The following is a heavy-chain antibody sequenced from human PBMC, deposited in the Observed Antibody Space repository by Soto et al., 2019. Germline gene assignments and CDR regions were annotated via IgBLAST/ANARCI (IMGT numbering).Heavy chain of an antibody. CDR3: AGVYYGDNSVNNC. CDR2: ASYDGNNK. Sequence: QVHLVESGGGVFQPGKSLRLFCAASGLTFTNNAMSWVRRAPGKGREWVAAASYDGNNKYYADSVKGRFTISRDNSKNTLDLQMNSLRPEDTAVYYCAGVYYGDNSVNNCRGQGTLVTVSS. V-gene: IGHV3-30-3*01. CDR1: GLTFTNNA. J-gene: IGHJ4*02. D-gene: IGHD3-3*01.